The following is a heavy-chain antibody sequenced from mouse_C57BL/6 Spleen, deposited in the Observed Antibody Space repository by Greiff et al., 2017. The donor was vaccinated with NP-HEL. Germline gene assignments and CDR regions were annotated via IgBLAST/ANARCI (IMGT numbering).Heavy chain of an antibody. V-gene: IGHV1-64*01. CDR3: ARGGSGYPYYFDY. D-gene: IGHD3-2*02. CDR2: IHPNSGST. CDR1: GYTFTSYW. Sequence: VQLQQSGAELVKPGASVKLSCKASGYTFTSYWMHWVKQRPGQGLEWIGMIHPNSGSTNYNEKFKSKATLTVDKSSSTAYMQLSSLTSEDSAVYYCARGGSGYPYYFDYWGQGTTLTVSS. J-gene: IGHJ2*01.